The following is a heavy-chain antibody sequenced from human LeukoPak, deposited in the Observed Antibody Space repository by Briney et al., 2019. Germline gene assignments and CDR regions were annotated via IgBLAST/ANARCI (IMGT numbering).Heavy chain of an antibody. Sequence: GASVKVSCKASAYTFIAYYMHWVRQAPGQGLEWMGWINPKTGGTNYAQKFQGRVTMTTDTSISTAYMELSRLTSDDTAIYYCARGGAWGDREVACWGQGSLVTVSS. CDR1: AYTFIAYY. CDR3: ARGGAWGDREVAC. CDR2: INPKTGGT. D-gene: IGHD3-16*01. J-gene: IGHJ4*02. V-gene: IGHV1-2*02.